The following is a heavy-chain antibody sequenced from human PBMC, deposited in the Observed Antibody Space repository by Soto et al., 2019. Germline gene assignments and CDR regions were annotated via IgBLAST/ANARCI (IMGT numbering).Heavy chain of an antibody. V-gene: IGHV1-8*01. CDR2: RNPNSGNA. CDR1: GYTFTSHN. CDR3: ARRMSSSQFYYSMDV. J-gene: IGHJ6*03. Sequence: QVQLVQSGAEVKKPGASVKVSCKASGYTFTSHNIVWVRQASGQELEWVGGRNPNSGNADYAQKFQGRVTMTRDTSISTAYMELSSLRSEDTAVYYCARRMSSSQFYYSMDVWGKGTTVTVSS. D-gene: IGHD6-6*01.